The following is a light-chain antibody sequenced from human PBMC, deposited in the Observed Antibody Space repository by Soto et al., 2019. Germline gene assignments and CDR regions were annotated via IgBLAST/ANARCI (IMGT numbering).Light chain of an antibody. CDR3: SSYTTSDTLV. Sequence: QSALTQDASVSGSPGQSFTISCTGTGSDVGGYNFVSWYQQYPGKAPKLMIYDVSSRPSGVSNRFSGSKSGNTASLTISGLQVDDEADYYCSSYTTSDTLVFGSGTKLTVL. CDR2: DVS. J-gene: IGLJ1*01. CDR1: GSDVGGYNF. V-gene: IGLV2-14*03.